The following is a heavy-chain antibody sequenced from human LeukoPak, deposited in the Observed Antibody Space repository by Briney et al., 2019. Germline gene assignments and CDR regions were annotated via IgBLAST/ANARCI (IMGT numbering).Heavy chain of an antibody. CDR1: GFTFRSYA. D-gene: IGHD3-3*01. J-gene: IGHJ4*02. CDR3: ARDDSTYYDFWSGYLI. V-gene: IGHV3-30*04. CDR2: ISYDGSNK. Sequence: PGRSLRLSCAASGFTFRSYAMHWVRQAPGKGLEWVAVISYDGSNKYYADSVKGRFTISRDNSKNTLYLQMNSLRAEDTAVYYCARDDSTYYDFWSGYLIWGQGTLVTVSS.